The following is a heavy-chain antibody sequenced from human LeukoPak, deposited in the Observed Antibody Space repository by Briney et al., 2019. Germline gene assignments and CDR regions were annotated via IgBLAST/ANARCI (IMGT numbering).Heavy chain of an antibody. Sequence: PGGSLRLSCAASGFTVSSNYMSWVRQAPGKGLEWVSVIYSGGSTYYADSVKGRFTISRDDSKNTLYLQMNSLRAEDTAVYYCAPDYGDYGLLDGYMDVWGKGTAVTVSS. D-gene: IGHD4-17*01. CDR1: GFTVSSNY. CDR3: APDYGDYGLLDGYMDV. V-gene: IGHV3-53*01. J-gene: IGHJ6*03. CDR2: IYSGGST.